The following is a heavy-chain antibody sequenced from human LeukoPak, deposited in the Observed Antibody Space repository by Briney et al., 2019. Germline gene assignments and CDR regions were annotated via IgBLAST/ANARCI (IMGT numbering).Heavy chain of an antibody. CDR3: ARGPPALATSYFDY. J-gene: IGHJ4*02. V-gene: IGHV4-38-2*02. CDR1: GYSISSGYY. D-gene: IGHD1-26*01. Sequence: SETLSLTRTVSGYSISSGYYWGWIRQPPGKGLEWIGSIYHSGSTYYNPSLKSRVTISVGTSKNQFSLKLSSVTAADTAVYYCARGPPALATSYFDYWGQGTLVTVSS. CDR2: IYHSGST.